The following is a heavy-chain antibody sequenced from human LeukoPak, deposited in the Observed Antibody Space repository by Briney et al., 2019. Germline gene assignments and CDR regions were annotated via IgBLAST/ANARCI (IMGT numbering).Heavy chain of an antibody. J-gene: IGHJ4*02. CDR1: GGSISSSSYY. CDR3: VRLGSNYDILTGYSSYYFDY. D-gene: IGHD3-9*01. V-gene: IGHV4-39*01. Sequence: PSETLSLTCTVSGGSISSSSYYWGWIRQPPGKGLEWIGSIYYSGSTYYNPSLKSRVTISVDTSKNQFSLKLSSVTAADTAVYYCVRLGSNYDILTGYSSYYFDYWGQGTLVTVSS. CDR2: IYYSGST.